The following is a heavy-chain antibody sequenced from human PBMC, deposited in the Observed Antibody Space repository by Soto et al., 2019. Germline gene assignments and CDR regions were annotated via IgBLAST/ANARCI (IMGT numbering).Heavy chain of an antibody. Sequence: ASVKVSCKASGYTFTSYGISWVRQAPGQGLEWMGWISAYNGNTNYAQKLQGRVTMTTDTSTSTAYMELRSLRSDDTAVYYCARDGDVLLWFGESHLNLHWFARWGQG. CDR1: GYTFTSYG. CDR2: ISAYNGNT. D-gene: IGHD3-10*01. J-gene: IGHJ5*02. V-gene: IGHV1-18*01. CDR3: ARDGDVLLWFGESHLNLHWFAR.